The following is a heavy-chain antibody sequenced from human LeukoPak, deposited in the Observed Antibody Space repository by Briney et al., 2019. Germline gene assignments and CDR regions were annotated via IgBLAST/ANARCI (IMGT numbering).Heavy chain of an antibody. D-gene: IGHD2-15*01. CDR2: ISAGSSNT. CDR3: ARDAVQAGTPFYFDF. J-gene: IGHJ4*02. V-gene: IGHV3-48*01. Sequence: PEGSLRLSCSASGFIFASYGMNWVRQAPGKGLQWVSYISAGSSNTFYADSVKGRFTISRDDADNSLHLQMNSLSAEDTAVYYCARDAVQAGTPFYFDFWGQGALVTVSS. CDR1: GFIFASYG.